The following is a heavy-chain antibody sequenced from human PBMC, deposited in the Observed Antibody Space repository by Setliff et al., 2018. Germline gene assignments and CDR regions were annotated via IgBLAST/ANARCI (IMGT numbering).Heavy chain of an antibody. D-gene: IGHD3-3*01. Sequence: NPSETLSLTCTVSGGFISSGSYYWSWIRQPAGKGLEWIGRIYTSGSTNYNPSLKSRVTISVDTSKNQFSLKLSSVTAADTAVYYCARAFTYYNFWSGYGYGMDVWGQGTTVTVSS. V-gene: IGHV4-61*02. J-gene: IGHJ6*02. CDR3: ARAFTYYNFWSGYGYGMDV. CDR1: GGFISSGSYY. CDR2: IYTSGST.